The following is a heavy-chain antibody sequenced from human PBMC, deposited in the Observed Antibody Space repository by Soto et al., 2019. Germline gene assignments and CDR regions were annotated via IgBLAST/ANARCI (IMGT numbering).Heavy chain of an antibody. J-gene: IGHJ2*01. CDR1: GFTFDDYA. D-gene: IGHD6-19*01. V-gene: IGHV3-9*01. Sequence: EVQLVESGGGLVQPGRSLRLSCAASGFTFDDYAMHWVRQAPGKGLEWVSGISWNSGSIGYADSVKGRFTISRDNAKNSRYMQMNSLRAEDTALYYCAKDRGGHSSADWYFDLWGRGTLVTVSS. CDR3: AKDRGGHSSADWYFDL. CDR2: ISWNSGSI.